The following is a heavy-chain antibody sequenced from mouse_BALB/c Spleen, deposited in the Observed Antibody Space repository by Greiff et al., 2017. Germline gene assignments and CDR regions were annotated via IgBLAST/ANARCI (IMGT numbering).Heavy chain of an antibody. Sequence: VQLQESGAELAKPGASVKMSCKASGYTFTSYWMHWVKQRPGQGLEWIGYINPSTGYTEYNQKFKDKATLTADKSSSTAYMQLSSLTSEDSAVYYCARGPTMITTGFAYWGQGTLVTVSA. V-gene: IGHV1-7*01. D-gene: IGHD2-4*01. CDR1: GYTFTSYW. CDR2: INPSTGYT. J-gene: IGHJ3*01. CDR3: ARGPTMITTGFAY.